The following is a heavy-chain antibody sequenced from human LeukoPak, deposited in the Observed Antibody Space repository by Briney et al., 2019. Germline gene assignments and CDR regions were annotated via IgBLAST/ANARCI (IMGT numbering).Heavy chain of an antibody. V-gene: IGHV3-74*01. CDR2: INTDGSST. CDR3: TRDRVIMVRGAESLFGY. D-gene: IGHD3-10*01. CDR1: GFTFSSYW. J-gene: IGHJ4*02. Sequence: GGSLRLSCTTSGFTFSSYWMHWVRQASGKGLVWVSRINTDGSSTSYADSVKGRFTISRDNAKNTLYLQMNSLRAEDTAVYYCTRDRVIMVRGAESLFGYWGQGALVTVSS.